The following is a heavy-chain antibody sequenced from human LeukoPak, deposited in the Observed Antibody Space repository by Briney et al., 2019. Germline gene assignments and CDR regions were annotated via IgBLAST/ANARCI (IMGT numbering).Heavy chain of an antibody. D-gene: IGHD1-26*01. Sequence: GGSLSLSCAASGFTFSSFGMHWVRQAPGKGLEWVSAISGSGGSTYYADSVKGRFTISRDNSKNTLYLQMNSLRAEDTAVYYCARELRIVGPRVDVWGQGTTVTVSS. V-gene: IGHV3-23*01. CDR3: ARELRIVGPRVDV. CDR2: ISGSGGST. J-gene: IGHJ6*02. CDR1: GFTFSSFG.